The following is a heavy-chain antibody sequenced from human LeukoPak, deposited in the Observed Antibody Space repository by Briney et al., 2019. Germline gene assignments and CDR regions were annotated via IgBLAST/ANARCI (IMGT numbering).Heavy chain of an antibody. D-gene: IGHD4-23*01. Sequence: GGSLRLSCAASGFTFDDYAMHLVRQAPGKGLEWVSGISWNSGSIGYADSVKGRFTISRDNAKNSLYLQMNSLRAEDTALYYCAKDINSAARYYFDYWGQGTLVTVSS. CDR2: ISWNSGSI. V-gene: IGHV3-9*01. J-gene: IGHJ4*02. CDR3: AKDINSAARYYFDY. CDR1: GFTFDDYA.